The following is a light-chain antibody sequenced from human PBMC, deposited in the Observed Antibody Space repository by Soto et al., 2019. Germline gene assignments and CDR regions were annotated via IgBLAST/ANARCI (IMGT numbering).Light chain of an antibody. V-gene: IGKV3-15*01. CDR1: QGVTTN. J-gene: IGKJ5*01. Sequence: EIVLTRSPATLSVSPGERATLSCRAGQGVTTNFAWYQQKSGQSPRLLIYDVSIRATGVPARFSATGSETDFTLTISGLQSEDSAVYFCQQYNNWPFSFGQGTRL. CDR3: QQYNNWPFS. CDR2: DVS.